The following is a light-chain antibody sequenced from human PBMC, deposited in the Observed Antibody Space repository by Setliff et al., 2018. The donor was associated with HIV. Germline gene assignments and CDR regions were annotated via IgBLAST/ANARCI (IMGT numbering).Light chain of an antibody. J-gene: IGLJ3*02. V-gene: IGLV2-18*02. CDR3: CSYVFGDTWI. Sequence: QSALTQPPSVSGSLGQSVTISCTGTSSDVGGFIRVSWYQQPPRTAPKLMIYDVNNRPSGVPDRFSGSKSGNTASLTISRLQAEDEADYYCCSYVFGDTWIFGGGTKVT. CDR2: DVN. CDR1: SSDVGGFIR.